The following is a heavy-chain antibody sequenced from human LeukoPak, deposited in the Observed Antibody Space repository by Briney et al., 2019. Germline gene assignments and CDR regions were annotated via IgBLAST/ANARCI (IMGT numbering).Heavy chain of an antibody. D-gene: IGHD4-17*01. V-gene: IGHV4-38-2*02. CDR2: IYHSGST. Sequence: SETLSLTCTVSGYSISSGYYWGWIREPPGTGLEWIGSIYHSGSTYYNPSLKSRVTISVDTSKNQFSLKLSSVTAADTAVYYCASDTTGPGDYWGQGTLVTVSS. J-gene: IGHJ4*02. CDR3: ASDTTGPGDY. CDR1: GYSISSGYY.